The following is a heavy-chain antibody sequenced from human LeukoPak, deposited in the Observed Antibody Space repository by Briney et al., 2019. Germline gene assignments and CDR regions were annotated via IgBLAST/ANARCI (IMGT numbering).Heavy chain of an antibody. D-gene: IGHD3-10*01. V-gene: IGHV3-23*01. J-gene: IGHJ4*02. Sequence: PGGSLRLSCAASGFTFSSYAMSWVRQAPGKGLEWVSAISGSGGSTYYADSVKGRFTISRDNSKNTLYLQMNSLRAEDTAVYYCANRTRIPGGLLVRGVIPPFDYWGQGTLVTVSS. CDR1: GFTFSSYA. CDR3: ANRTRIPGGLLVRGVIPPFDY. CDR2: ISGSGGST.